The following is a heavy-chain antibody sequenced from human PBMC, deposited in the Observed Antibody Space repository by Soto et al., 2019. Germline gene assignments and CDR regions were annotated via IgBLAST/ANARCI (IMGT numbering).Heavy chain of an antibody. CDR2: ISSSSSYI. Sequence: GGSLRLSCAASGFTFSSYSMNWVRQAPGKGLEWVSSISSSSSYIYYADSVKGRFTISRDNAKNSLYLQMNSLRAEDTAVYYCARDLFGLGVVVAATQFDPWGQGTLVTVSS. V-gene: IGHV3-21*01. J-gene: IGHJ5*02. CDR1: GFTFSSYS. CDR3: ARDLFGLGVVVAATQFDP. D-gene: IGHD2-15*01.